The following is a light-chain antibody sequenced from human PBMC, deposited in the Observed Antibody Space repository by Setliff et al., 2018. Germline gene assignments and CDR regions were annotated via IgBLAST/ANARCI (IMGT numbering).Light chain of an antibody. CDR2: RAS. Sequence: ENVLTQSPGTLSLSPGDRATVSCRASQSVRSNYLAWFQQKPGQAPRPLIFRASSRATGTPDRFSGSGSGTDFTLTISRLEPEDFAVYYCHQYGNFWTFGQGTK. J-gene: IGKJ1*01. CDR1: QSVRSNY. CDR3: HQYGNFWT. V-gene: IGKV3-20*01.